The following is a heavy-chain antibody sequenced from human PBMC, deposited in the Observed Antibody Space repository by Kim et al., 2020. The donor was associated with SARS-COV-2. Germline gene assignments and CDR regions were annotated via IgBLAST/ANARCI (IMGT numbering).Heavy chain of an antibody. D-gene: IGHD3-16*02. Sequence: SVKVSCKASGFTFTSSAVQWVRQARGQRLEWIGWIVVGSGNTNYAQKFQERVTITRDMSTSTPYMELSSLRSEDTAVYYCAAEMITFGGVIRPLGYLGQGTLVTVSS. J-gene: IGHJ4*02. CDR2: IVVGSGNT. V-gene: IGHV1-58*01. CDR3: AAEMITFGGVIRPLGY. CDR1: GFTFTSSA.